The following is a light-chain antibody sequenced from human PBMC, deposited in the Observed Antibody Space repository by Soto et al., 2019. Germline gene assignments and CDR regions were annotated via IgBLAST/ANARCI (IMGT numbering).Light chain of an antibody. CDR3: QQYGSSYT. J-gene: IGKJ2*01. CDR1: QSVSSSY. CDR2: GAS. V-gene: IGKV3-20*01. Sequence: EIVLTQSPCTLSLSPGERATLSCRASQSVSSSYLAWYQQKPGQAPRLLIYGASSRATGIPDRFSGSGSGTDFTLTISRLEPEDFAVYYCQQYGSSYTFGQGTKVDIK.